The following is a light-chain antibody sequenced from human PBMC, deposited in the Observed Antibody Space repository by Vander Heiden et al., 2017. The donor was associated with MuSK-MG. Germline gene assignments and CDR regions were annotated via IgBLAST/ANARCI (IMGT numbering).Light chain of an antibody. V-gene: IGKV3-15*01. J-gene: IGKJ4*01. Sequence: EIVMTQSPATLSVAPGQRVTLSCRASQSLSSNLAWYQQEPGQAPRLLIDGASTRANGIPVRFRGRGSGTEFTLTISSLQSEDFAIYFCQQYNDWPLTFGGGTKVEIK. CDR2: GAS. CDR1: QSLSSN. CDR3: QQYNDWPLT.